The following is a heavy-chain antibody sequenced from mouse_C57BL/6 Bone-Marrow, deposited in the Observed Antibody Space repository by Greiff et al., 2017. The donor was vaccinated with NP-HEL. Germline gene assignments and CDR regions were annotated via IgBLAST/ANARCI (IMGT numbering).Heavy chain of an antibody. Sequence: EVKLVESGGGLVKPGGSLKLSCAASGFTFSSYTMSWVRQTPEKRLEWVATISGGGGNTYYPDSVKGRFTISRDNAKNTLYLQMSSLRSEDTALYYCARHGVITTVVSRMDYWGQGTSVTVSS. CDR3: ARHGVITTVVSRMDY. CDR2: ISGGGGNT. CDR1: GFTFSSYT. D-gene: IGHD1-1*01. V-gene: IGHV5-9*01. J-gene: IGHJ4*01.